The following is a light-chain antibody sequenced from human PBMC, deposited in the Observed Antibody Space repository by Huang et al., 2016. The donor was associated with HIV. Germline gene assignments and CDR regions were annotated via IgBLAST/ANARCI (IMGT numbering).Light chain of an antibody. CDR2: GAS. Sequence: EIVLTQSTGTLSLSPGERATLSCRAGQSVSSSYLAWYQHKSGQVTRLLIYGASRRATGIPDRFSGSGSGTDFTLTISRLEPDDIAVYYCHQYSSSPWTFGQGTKVEI. J-gene: IGKJ1*01. CDR3: HQYSSSPWT. CDR1: QSVSSSY. V-gene: IGKV3-20*01.